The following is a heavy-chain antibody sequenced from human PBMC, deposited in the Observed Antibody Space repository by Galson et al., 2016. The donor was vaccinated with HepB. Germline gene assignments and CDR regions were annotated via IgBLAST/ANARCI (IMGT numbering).Heavy chain of an antibody. CDR1: GFTFSSFG. D-gene: IGHD3-9*01. CDR3: AKIPAGSYYDILTGPWG. CDR2: IWYDGSYE. J-gene: IGHJ4*02. V-gene: IGHV3-33*06. Sequence: SLRLSCAASGFTFSSFGVHWVRQAPGKGLEWVALIWYDGSYEQYADSVKGRFTISSDNSKNTLYLQMNSLRAEDTAVYYCAKIPAGSYYDILTGPWGWGQGTLVIVSS.